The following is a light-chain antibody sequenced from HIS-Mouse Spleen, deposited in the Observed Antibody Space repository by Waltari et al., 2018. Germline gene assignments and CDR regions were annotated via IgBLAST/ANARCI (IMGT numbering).Light chain of an antibody. CDR2: ADN. CDR1: SGSIASNY. CDR3: QSYDSSNSWV. J-gene: IGLJ3*02. Sequence: NFMLTQPHSVSESPGKTVTISCTGSSGSIASNYVQWYQQRPGSAPTTVIYADNQRPSGVPDRFSGSIDSSSNSASLTISGLKTEDEADYYCQSYDSSNSWVFGGGTKLTVL. V-gene: IGLV6-57*02.